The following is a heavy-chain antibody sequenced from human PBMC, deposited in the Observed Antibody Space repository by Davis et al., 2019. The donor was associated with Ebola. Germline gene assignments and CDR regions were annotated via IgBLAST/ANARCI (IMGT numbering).Heavy chain of an antibody. CDR1: GVSISRHY. Sequence: PSETLSLTCTVSGVSISRHYWSWIRQPPGKRLEWIGSIYYPGSAYYNSSLNSRVTISLDTSKNQFSLKLSSVTAAATAMYYCAERGGSVWGQGTLVTVSS. V-gene: IGHV4-59*11. D-gene: IGHD5-12*01. J-gene: IGHJ4*02. CDR3: AERGGSV. CDR2: IYYPGSA.